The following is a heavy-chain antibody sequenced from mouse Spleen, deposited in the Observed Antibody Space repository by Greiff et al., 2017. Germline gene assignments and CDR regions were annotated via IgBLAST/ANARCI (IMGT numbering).Heavy chain of an antibody. CDR3: ARADYGSSYDYFDY. CDR1: GYSITSGYY. CDR2: ISYDGSN. Sequence: EVQLVESGPGLVKPSQSLSLTCSVTGYSITSGYYWNWIRQFPGNKLEWMGYISYDGSNNYNPSLKNRISITRDTSKNQFFLKLNSVTTEDTATYYCARADYGSSYDYFDYWGQGTTLTVSS. J-gene: IGHJ2*01. D-gene: IGHD1-1*01. V-gene: IGHV3-6*01.